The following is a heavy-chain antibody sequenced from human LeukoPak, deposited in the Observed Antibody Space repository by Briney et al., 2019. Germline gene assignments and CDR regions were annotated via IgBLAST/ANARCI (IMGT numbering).Heavy chain of an antibody. CDR2: INPSGGST. V-gene: IGHV1-46*01. J-gene: IGHJ4*02. D-gene: IGHD1-1*01. CDR3: ARGSIRNWRIDY. Sequence: GASVTVSCKASGYTFTSYYMHWVRQAPGQGLEWMGIINPSGGSTSYTQKFQGRVTMTRDTSTSTVYMDLSSLRSEDTAVYYCARGSIRNWRIDYWGQGTLVTVSS. CDR1: GYTFTSYY.